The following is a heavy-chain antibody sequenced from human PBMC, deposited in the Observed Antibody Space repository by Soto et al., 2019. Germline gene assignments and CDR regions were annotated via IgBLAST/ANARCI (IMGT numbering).Heavy chain of an antibody. V-gene: IGHV4-39*01. CDR3: ASLARDYVAEYFQH. CDR1: GGSFSSSSYY. CDR2: IYYSGST. D-gene: IGHD4-17*01. Sequence: QLQLQESGPGLVKPSETLSLTCTVSGGSFSSSSYYWGWIRQPPGKGLEWIGSIYYSGSTYYNPSLKSRVTISVDTSKNQFSLKLSSVTAADTAVYYCASLARDYVAEYFQHWGQGTLVTVSS. J-gene: IGHJ1*01.